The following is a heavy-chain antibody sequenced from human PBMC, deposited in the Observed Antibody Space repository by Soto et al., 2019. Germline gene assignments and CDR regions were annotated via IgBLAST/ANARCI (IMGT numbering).Heavy chain of an antibody. CDR2: IYNSGAT. J-gene: IGHJ6*02. Sequence: KPSETLSLTCTVSGGSISDSNYFWGWIRQPPGKAMEWIGSIYNSGATYYNPSLRSRVTMSVDTPGNQFSLNLRSLTATDTALYYCARGSPYYHYYGFDVWGPGTTVTVSS. V-gene: IGHV4-39*01. CDR3: ARGSPYYHYYGFDV. CDR1: GGSISDSNYF.